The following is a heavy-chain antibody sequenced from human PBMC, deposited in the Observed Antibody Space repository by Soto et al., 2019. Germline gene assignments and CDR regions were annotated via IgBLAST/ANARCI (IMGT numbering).Heavy chain of an antibody. J-gene: IGHJ6*02. CDR2: IGTAGDP. Sequence: PGGSLRLSCTASGFTFSGYDMHWVRQGIGKGLEWVSGIGTAGDPYYPDSVKGRFTVSRDNSDDTVYLQMNSLRGEDTAVYYCAKGLRAGTPFDYGLDVWGQGTTVTVSS. CDR1: GFTFSGYD. V-gene: IGHV3-13*05. CDR3: AKGLRAGTPFDYGLDV. D-gene: IGHD6-19*01.